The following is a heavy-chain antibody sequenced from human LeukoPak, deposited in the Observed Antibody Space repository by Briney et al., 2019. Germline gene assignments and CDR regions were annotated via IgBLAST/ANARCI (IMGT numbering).Heavy chain of an antibody. CDR3: AKNPGYSSSWYGYYFDY. V-gene: IGHV3-33*06. D-gene: IGHD6-13*01. CDR2: IWYDGTNK. Sequence: GRSLRLSCAVSGFTFSDYGMHWVRQAPGKGLEWVAVIWYDGTNKYYADSVEGRFTISRDNSKNTLYLQMNSLRAEDTAVYYCAKNPGYSSSWYGYYFDYWGQGTLVTVSS. J-gene: IGHJ4*02. CDR1: GFTFSDYG.